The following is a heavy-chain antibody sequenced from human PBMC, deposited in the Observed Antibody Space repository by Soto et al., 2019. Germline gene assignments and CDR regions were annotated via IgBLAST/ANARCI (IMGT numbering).Heavy chain of an antibody. D-gene: IGHD2-21*02. V-gene: IGHV3-23*01. CDR1: GFTFSNYA. CDR3: AKKGLGSLATYCNYGDCHYAFDH. J-gene: IGHJ3*01. CDR2: VSGGGDGT. Sequence: EVQLLESGGGLVQPGGSLRLSCAASGFTFSNYAMSWVRQAPGKGLEWVSTVSGGGDGTYYADSVKGRFTISRDNPRNTVYLQMNRLRAEDTAVYYCAKKGLGSLATYCNYGDCHYAFDHWGQGTIVTVSS.